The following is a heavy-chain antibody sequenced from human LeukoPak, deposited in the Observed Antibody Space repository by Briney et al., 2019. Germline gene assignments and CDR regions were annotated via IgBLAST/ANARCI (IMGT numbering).Heavy chain of an antibody. J-gene: IGHJ4*02. CDR2: IYYSGST. V-gene: IGHV4-59*01. CDR1: GGSISSYY. CDR3: ARMAAAKSAALDY. D-gene: IGHD6-13*01. Sequence: NPSETLSLTCTVSGGSISSYYWSWIRQPPGKGLEWIGYIYYSGSTNYNPSLKSRVTISVDTSKNQFSLKRSSVTAADTAVYFCARMAAAKSAALDYWGQGTLVTVSS.